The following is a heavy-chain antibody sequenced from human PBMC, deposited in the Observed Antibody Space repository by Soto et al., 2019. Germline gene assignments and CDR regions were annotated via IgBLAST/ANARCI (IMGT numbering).Heavy chain of an antibody. CDR2: IWYDGSNK. D-gene: IGHD3-3*01. Sequence: GGSLRLSCAASGFTFSSCGMHWVRQAPGKGLEWVAVIWYDGSNKYYADSVKGRFTISRDNSKNTLYLQMNSLRAEDTAVYYCARDRTYYDFWSGYYPDSGMDVWGQGTTVTVSS. CDR1: GFTFSSCG. J-gene: IGHJ6*02. V-gene: IGHV3-33*01. CDR3: ARDRTYYDFWSGYYPDSGMDV.